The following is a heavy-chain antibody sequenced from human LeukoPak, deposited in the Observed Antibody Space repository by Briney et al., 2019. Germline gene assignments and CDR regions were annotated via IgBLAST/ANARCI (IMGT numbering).Heavy chain of an antibody. CDR3: ARVLPYSSGWGVDY. V-gene: IGHV4-59*01. D-gene: IGHD6-19*01. CDR2: IYYNGRT. Sequence: SKTLSLTCTVPGGSISPYYWTWIRQSPGKALEWIGHIYYNGRTSYNPSLKSRVTISVDTSKNKFSLNLSSVTAADTAVYYCARVLPYSSGWGVDYWGQGTLVTVSS. J-gene: IGHJ4*02. CDR1: GGSISPYY.